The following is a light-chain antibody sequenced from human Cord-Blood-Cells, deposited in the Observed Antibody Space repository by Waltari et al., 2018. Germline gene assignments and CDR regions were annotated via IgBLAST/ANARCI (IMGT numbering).Light chain of an antibody. CDR2: DVS. Sequence: QSALTQPASVSGSPRQSITISCTGTSSDVGGYNHVYWYQQHPGKAPKLMIYDVSNRPSGVSNRFSGSKSGNTASLTISGLQDEDEADYYCSSYTSSSTLVFGGGTKLTVL. CDR3: SSYTSSSTLV. J-gene: IGLJ3*02. CDR1: SSDVGGYNH. V-gene: IGLV2-14*03.